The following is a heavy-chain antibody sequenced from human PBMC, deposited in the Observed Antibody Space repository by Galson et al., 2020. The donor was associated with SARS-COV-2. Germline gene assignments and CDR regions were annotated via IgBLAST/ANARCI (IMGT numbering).Heavy chain of an antibody. CDR2: ISSSSSYI. Sequence: KIGESLKISCAASGFTFSSYSMNWVRQAPGKGLEWVSSISSSSSYIYYADSVKGRFTISRDNAKNSLYLQMNSLRAEDTAVYYCARFPEGWLQEAEAFDIWGQGTMVTVSS. CDR1: GFTFSSYS. J-gene: IGHJ3*02. CDR3: ARFPEGWLQEAEAFDI. V-gene: IGHV3-21*01. D-gene: IGHD3-22*01.